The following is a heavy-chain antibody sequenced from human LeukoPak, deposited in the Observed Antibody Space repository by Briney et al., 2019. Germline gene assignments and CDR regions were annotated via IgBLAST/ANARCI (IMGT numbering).Heavy chain of an antibody. V-gene: IGHV4-31*03. CDR1: GGSISSGGYY. D-gene: IGHD3-9*01. CDR2: IYYSGST. Sequence: SETLSLTCTVSGGSISSGGYYWSWIRQHPGKGLEWIGYIYYSGSTYYNPSLKSRVTISVDTSKNQFSLKLSSVTAADTAVYYCARGDTLTGSRYDYWGQGTLVTVSS. J-gene: IGHJ4*02. CDR3: ARGDTLTGSRYDY.